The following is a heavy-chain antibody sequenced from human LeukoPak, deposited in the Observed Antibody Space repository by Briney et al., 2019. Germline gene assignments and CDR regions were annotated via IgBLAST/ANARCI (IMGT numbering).Heavy chain of an antibody. V-gene: IGHV3-74*01. CDR2: INSDGSST. CDR3: ARVGRGREILPDY. D-gene: IGHD1-26*01. J-gene: IGHJ4*02. CDR1: GFTFSSYW. Sequence: PGGSLRLSCAASGFTFSSYWMHWVRQAPGKGLVWVSHINSDGSSTNYADSVKGRFTISRDNAKNTLYLHMSSLRAEDTAVYYCARVGRGREILPDYWGQGTLVTVSS.